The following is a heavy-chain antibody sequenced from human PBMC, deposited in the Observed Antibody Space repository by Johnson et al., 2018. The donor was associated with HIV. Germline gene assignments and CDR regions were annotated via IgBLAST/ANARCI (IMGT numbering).Heavy chain of an antibody. CDR1: VFSFSSYA. J-gene: IGHJ3*02. V-gene: IGHV3-30-3*01. CDR3: AIELRGPDAFDI. CDR2: VSYDTTNK. Sequence: QVQLVESGGGVVQAGRSLRLSCAASVFSFSSYALHWVRQAPGKGLEWVAAVSYDTTNKHYADSVKGRFIISRDNSKSTLILQMNGLREEDTAIYYCAIELRGPDAFDIWGQGTMVTVSS.